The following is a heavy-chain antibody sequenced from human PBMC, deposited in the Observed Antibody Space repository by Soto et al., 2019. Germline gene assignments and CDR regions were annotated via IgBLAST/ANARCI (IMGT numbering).Heavy chain of an antibody. CDR2: IYYSGST. D-gene: IGHD3-3*01. CDR1: GGSISSYY. CDR3: ARSRRLRFLEWSPPGGAFDI. V-gene: IGHV4-59*01. Sequence: SETLSLTCTVSGGSISSYYWSWIRQPPGEGLEWIGYIYYSGSTNYNPPLKSRVTISVDTSKNQFSLKLSSVTAADTAVYYCARSRRLRFLEWSPPGGAFDIWGQGTMVTVSS. J-gene: IGHJ3*02.